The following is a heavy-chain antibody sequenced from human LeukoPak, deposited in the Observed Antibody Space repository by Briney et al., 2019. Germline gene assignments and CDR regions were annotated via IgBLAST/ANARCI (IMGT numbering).Heavy chain of an antibody. CDR3: ARATPKHYDSSGCLDY. Sequence: SETLSLTCTVSGGSISSYYWSWIRQPPGKGLEWIGSIYYSRSTNYNPSLKSRVTISVDTSKNQFSLKLSSVTAADTAVYYCARATPKHYDSSGCLDYWGQGTLVTVSS. V-gene: IGHV4-59*01. D-gene: IGHD3-22*01. J-gene: IGHJ4*02. CDR2: IYYSRST. CDR1: GGSISSYY.